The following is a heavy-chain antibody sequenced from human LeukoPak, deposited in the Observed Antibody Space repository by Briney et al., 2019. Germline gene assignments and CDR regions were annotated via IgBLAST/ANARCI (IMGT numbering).Heavy chain of an antibody. V-gene: IGHV4-34*01. D-gene: IGHD6-25*01. CDR3: ARQVAAAGVYYFDY. CDR1: GGSFSGYY. J-gene: IGHJ4*02. CDR2: INHSGST. Sequence: ASETLSLTCAVYGGSFSGYYWSWIRQPPGKGLEWIGEINHSGSTNYNPSLKSRVTISVDTSKNQFSLKLSSVTAADTAVYYCARQVAAAGVYYFDYWGQGTLVTVSS.